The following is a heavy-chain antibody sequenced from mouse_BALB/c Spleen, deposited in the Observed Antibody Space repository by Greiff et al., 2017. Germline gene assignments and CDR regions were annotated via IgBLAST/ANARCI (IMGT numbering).Heavy chain of an antibody. CDR3: ARYDGNYDYYAMDY. J-gene: IGHJ4*01. CDR2: IDPENGNT. D-gene: IGHD2-3*01. Sequence: EVKLMESGAELVRPGALVKLSCKASGFNIKDYYMHWVKQRPEQGLEWIGWIDPENGNTIYDPKFQGKASITADTSSNTAYLQLSSLTSEDTAVYYCARYDGNYDYYAMDYWGQGTSVTVSS. CDR1: GFNIKDYY. V-gene: IGHV14-1*02.